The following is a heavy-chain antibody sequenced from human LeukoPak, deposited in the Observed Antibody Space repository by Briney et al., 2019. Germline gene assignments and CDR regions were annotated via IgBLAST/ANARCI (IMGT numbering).Heavy chain of an antibody. Sequence: GGCLRLSCAASGCTFSSYAMSWVRQAPGKGLEWVSAISGSGGSTYYADSVKGRFTISRDNSKNTLYLQINSLRAEDTAVYYCAKGGYSSRRDYWGQGTLVTVSS. V-gene: IGHV3-23*01. CDR3: AKGGYSSRRDY. J-gene: IGHJ4*02. CDR2: ISGSGGST. CDR1: GCTFSSYA. D-gene: IGHD6-13*01.